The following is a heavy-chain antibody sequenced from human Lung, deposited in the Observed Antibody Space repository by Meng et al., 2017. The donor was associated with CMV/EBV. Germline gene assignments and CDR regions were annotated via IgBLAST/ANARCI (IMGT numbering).Heavy chain of an antibody. J-gene: IGHJ3*02. D-gene: IGHD2-2*03. V-gene: IGHV1-69*02. CDR2: IIPFLDMT. Sequence: SVXVSXKTTGGTFASHTISWVRQAPGQRLEWMGRIIPFLDMTNYAQMFQGRISITADRSTSTAYMELNSLKSEDTAIYYCASGYCNGNSCHSSFGIWGPKTRVTVSS. CDR3: ASGYCNGNSCHSSFGI. CDR1: GGTFASHT.